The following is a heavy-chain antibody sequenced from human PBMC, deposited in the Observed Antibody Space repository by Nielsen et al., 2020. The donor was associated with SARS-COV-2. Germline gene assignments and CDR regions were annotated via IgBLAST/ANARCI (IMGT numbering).Heavy chain of an antibody. Sequence: ASVKVSCTASGYTFTGYYMHWVRQAPGQGLEWMGRINPNSGGTNYAQKFQGRVTMTRDTSISTAYMELSRLRSDDTAVYYCARDPSIIVGAYYGMDVWGQGTTVTVSS. CDR3: ARDPSIIVGAYYGMDV. CDR1: GYTFTGYY. CDR2: INPNSGGT. J-gene: IGHJ6*02. D-gene: IGHD1-26*01. V-gene: IGHV1-2*06.